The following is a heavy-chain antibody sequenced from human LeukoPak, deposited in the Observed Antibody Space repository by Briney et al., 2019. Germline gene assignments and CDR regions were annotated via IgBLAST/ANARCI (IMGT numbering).Heavy chain of an antibody. CDR2: ISSSSSYI. CDR1: GFTFSSYG. V-gene: IGHV3-21*01. CDR3: ARDRDGQGYVDV. Sequence: PGGSLRLSCAASGFTFSSYGMNWVRQAPGKGPEWVSSISSSSSYIYDADSVKGRFTISRDNAKNSLYLQMNSLRAEDTAVYYCARDRDGQGYVDVWGKGTTVTVSS. D-gene: IGHD3-16*01. J-gene: IGHJ6*04.